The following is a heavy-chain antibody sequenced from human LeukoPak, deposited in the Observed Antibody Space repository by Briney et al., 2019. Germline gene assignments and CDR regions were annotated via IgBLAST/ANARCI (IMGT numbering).Heavy chain of an antibody. J-gene: IGHJ5*02. CDR3: ARSGAAPRVNWFDP. CDR2: TYYRSKLYN. V-gene: IGHV6-1*01. D-gene: IGHD6-6*01. Sequence: SQTLSLTCAISGDSFSSNSAAWNWIRQSPSRGLEWLGSTYYRSKLYNDYAVSVKSLITINPDTSKNQFSLQLNSVTPEDTAVYYCARSGAAPRVNWFDPWGQGTLVTVSS. CDR1: GDSFSSNSAA.